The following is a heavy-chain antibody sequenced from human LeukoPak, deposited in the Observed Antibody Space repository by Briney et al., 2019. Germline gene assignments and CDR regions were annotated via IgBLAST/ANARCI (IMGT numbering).Heavy chain of an antibody. CDR2: INWNGGST. CDR3: AKGPRITIFGVADSTGWFDP. CDR1: GFTFDDYG. V-gene: IGHV3-20*04. Sequence: SGGSLRLSCAASGFTFDDYGMSWVRQAPGKGLEWVSGINWNGGSTGYADSVKGRFTISRDNSKNTLYLQMNSLRAEDTAVYYYAKGPRITIFGVADSTGWFDPWGQGTLVTVSS. J-gene: IGHJ5*02. D-gene: IGHD3-3*01.